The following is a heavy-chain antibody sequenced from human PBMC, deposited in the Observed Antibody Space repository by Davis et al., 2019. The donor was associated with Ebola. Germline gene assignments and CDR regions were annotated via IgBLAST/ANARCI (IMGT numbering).Heavy chain of an antibody. D-gene: IGHD3-3*01. CDR1: GFTFSSYG. Sequence: GESLKISCAASGFTFSSYGMHWVRQAPGKGLEWVSAVSGSGDATYYADSVKGRFTISRDDSKYTLYLQMNSLRVEDTATYYCAKIFFGTRAIDYGDYWGRGTLVTVSS. V-gene: IGHV3-23*01. J-gene: IGHJ4*02. CDR2: VSGSGDAT. CDR3: AKIFFGTRAIDYGDY.